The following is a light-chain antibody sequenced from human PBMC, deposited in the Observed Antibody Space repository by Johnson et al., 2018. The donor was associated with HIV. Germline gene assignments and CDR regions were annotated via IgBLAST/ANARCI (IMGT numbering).Light chain of an antibody. J-gene: IGLJ1*01. Sequence: QAVLTQPPSVSAAPGQKVTISCSGSSSNIGNNYVSWYQQLPGTAPKLLIYDNNKRPSGIPDRFSGSKSGTSATLGITGLQTGDEADYYCVTCDSSLSAEVFGTGTKVTVL. CDR1: SSNIGNNY. CDR2: DNN. V-gene: IGLV1-51*01. CDR3: VTCDSSLSAEV.